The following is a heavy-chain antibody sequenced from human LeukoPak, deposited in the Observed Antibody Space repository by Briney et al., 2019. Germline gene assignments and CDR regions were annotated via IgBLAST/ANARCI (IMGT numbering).Heavy chain of an antibody. J-gene: IGHJ4*02. CDR1: GFAFSNAW. Sequence: GGSLRLSCVASGFAFSNAWMSWVRQAPGKGLEWVGRIKRRIDGGTTDYAAPVKGRFTISRDDSKNTLYLQMNSLRAEDTAVYYCAKDRRIQLWLGFDYWGQGTLVTVSS. CDR2: IKRRIDGGTT. CDR3: AKDRRIQLWLGFDY. D-gene: IGHD5-18*01. V-gene: IGHV3-15*01.